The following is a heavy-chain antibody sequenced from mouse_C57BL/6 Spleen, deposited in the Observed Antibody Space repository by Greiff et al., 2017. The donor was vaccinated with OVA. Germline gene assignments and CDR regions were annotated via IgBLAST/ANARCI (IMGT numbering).Heavy chain of an antibody. CDR2: IDPSDSET. J-gene: IGHJ3*01. V-gene: IGHV1-52*01. CDR1: GYTFTSYW. Sequence: VQLQQPGAELVRPGSSVKLSCKASGYTFTSYWMHWVKQRPIQGLEWIGNIDPSDSETHYNQKFKDKATLTVDKSSSTAYMQLSSLTSEDSAVYYCAIYGSSPWFAYWGQGTLVTVSA. CDR3: AIYGSSPWFAY. D-gene: IGHD1-1*01.